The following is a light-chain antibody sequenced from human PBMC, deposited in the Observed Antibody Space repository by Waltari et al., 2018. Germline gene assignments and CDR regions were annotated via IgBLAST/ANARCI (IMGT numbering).Light chain of an antibody. V-gene: IGLV2-14*01. CDR1: SRDVGGYGQ. CDR3: SSFTYTTTLV. CDR2: EVS. Sequence: QSALTQPASVSGSLGQSITISCTGTSRDVGGYGQVSWYQQHPGKAPELIIYEVSKRPSLVSYRFSCSKSGNTASLTSSWLQADDEADFYCSSFTYTTTLVFGGGTKLTVL. J-gene: IGLJ3*02.